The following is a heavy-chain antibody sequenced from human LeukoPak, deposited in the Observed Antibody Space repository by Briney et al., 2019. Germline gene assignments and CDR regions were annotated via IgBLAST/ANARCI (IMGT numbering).Heavy chain of an antibody. CDR2: ISYDGSNK. J-gene: IGHJ3*02. CDR3: ARDRCGSCYHADAFDI. D-gene: IGHD2-15*01. Sequence: GGSLRVSCAASGFTFSSYAMHWVRQAPGKGLEWVAVISYDGSNKYYADSVKGRFTISRDNSKNTLYLQMNSLRAEDTAVYYCARDRCGSCYHADAFDIWGQGTMVTVSS. CDR1: GFTFSSYA. V-gene: IGHV3-30-3*01.